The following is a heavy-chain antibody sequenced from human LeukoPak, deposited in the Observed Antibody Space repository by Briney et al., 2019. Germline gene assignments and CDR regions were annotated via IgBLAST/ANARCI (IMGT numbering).Heavy chain of an antibody. CDR2: ISYDGSNE. D-gene: IGHD3-10*01. CDR1: GFTFSSYG. CDR3: AKPSIMVRGVAGYYFDS. J-gene: IGHJ4*02. Sequence: GGSLRLSCAASGFTFSSYGMHWVRQAPGKGLEWVAVISYDGSNENYADSVRGRFTISRDNSKNTLYLQMNSLRAEDTAVYYCAKPSIMVRGVAGYYFDSWGQGTLVTVSS. V-gene: IGHV3-30*18.